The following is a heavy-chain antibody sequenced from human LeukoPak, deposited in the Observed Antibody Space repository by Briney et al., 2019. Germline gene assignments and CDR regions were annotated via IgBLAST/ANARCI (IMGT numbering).Heavy chain of an antibody. CDR3: ARGVRYYGSGSYSP. Sequence: PSETLSLTCAVYGGSFGGYYWSWIRQPPGKGLEWIGEINHSGSTNYNPSLKSRVTISVDTSKNQFSLKLSSVTAADTAVYYCARGVRYYGSGSYSPWGQGTLVTVSS. V-gene: IGHV4-34*01. J-gene: IGHJ5*02. CDR2: INHSGST. CDR1: GGSFGGYY. D-gene: IGHD3-10*01.